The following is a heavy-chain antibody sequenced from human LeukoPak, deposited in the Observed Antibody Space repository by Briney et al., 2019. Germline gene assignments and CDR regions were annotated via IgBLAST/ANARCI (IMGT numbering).Heavy chain of an antibody. CDR3: ARGDHHDDKVVGIDY. V-gene: IGHV3-48*01. CDR2: ISTRNTI. J-gene: IGHJ4*02. Sequence: PGGSLRLSCEVSGFTFSSYSLNWVRQAPGKGPEWLSYISTRNTIYYGDSVKGRFTISRDNAKNSLFLQMNSLRAEDTALYYCARGDHHDDKVVGIDYWGQGTLVTVSS. D-gene: IGHD1-14*01. CDR1: GFTFSSYS.